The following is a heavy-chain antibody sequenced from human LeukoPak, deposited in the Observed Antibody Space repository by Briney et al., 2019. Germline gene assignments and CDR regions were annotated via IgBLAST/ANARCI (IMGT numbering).Heavy chain of an antibody. J-gene: IGHJ4*02. Sequence: PGGSLRLSCAASGFTFSNYGTSWVRQAPGKGLEWVSVIRGSGGGTYYADSVKGRFTISRDNSKNTVYLQMNSLRAEDTAVYYCVKARMPHCGTDCLESWGQGTLVTVSS. CDR3: VKARMPHCGTDCLES. CDR1: GFTFSNYG. V-gene: IGHV3-23*01. CDR2: IRGSGGGT. D-gene: IGHD2-21*02.